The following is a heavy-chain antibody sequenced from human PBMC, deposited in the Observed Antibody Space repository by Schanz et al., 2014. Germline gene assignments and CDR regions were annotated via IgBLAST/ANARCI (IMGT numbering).Heavy chain of an antibody. Sequence: QVLLQESGPGVVKPSGTLSLTCAVSGGSIISSTWWGWVRQPPGKGLEWIGEIYHNGDTSFNPSLKIRATMSLNKSKKEFSLRLTSLTAADTALYYCVRGVGAWEQRIFDYWGKGTLVTVSS. V-gene: IGHV4-4*02. D-gene: IGHD1-26*01. CDR1: GGSIISSTW. J-gene: IGHJ4*02. CDR2: IYHNGDT. CDR3: VRGVGAWEQRIFDY.